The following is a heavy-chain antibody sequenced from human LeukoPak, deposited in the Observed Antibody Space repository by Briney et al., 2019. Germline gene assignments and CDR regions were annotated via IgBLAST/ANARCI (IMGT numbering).Heavy chain of an antibody. J-gene: IGHJ4*02. Sequence: SETLSLTCTVSGYSISSAYYWGWIRQSPGQGLEWLGSFYDSGSTYYNPSLKSRVTISVDTSKNQFSLRLSSVTAADTAVYYCARDITGGLYFDYWGQGTLVTVSS. D-gene: IGHD7-27*01. CDR1: GYSISSAYY. V-gene: IGHV4-38-2*02. CDR2: FYDSGST. CDR3: ARDITGGLYFDY.